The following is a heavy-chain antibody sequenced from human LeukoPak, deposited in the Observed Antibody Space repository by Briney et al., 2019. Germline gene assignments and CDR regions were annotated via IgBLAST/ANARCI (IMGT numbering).Heavy chain of an antibody. CDR1: GYTFTSYD. V-gene: IGHV1-8*01. CDR3: ARLGSSGAYYDILTGYVNWFDP. D-gene: IGHD3-9*01. J-gene: IGHJ5*02. CDR2: MNPNSGNT. Sequence: ASVKVSCKASGYTFTSYDINWVLQATGQGLEWMGWMNPNSGNTGYAQKFQGRVTMTRNTSISTAYMELSSLRSEDTAVYYCARLGSSGAYYDILTGYVNWFDPWGQGTLVTVSS.